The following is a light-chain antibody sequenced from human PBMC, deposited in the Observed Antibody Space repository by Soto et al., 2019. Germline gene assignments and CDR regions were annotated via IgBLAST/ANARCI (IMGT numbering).Light chain of an antibody. CDR1: SSDVGGYNY. CDR3: SSYTARSTLV. CDR2: EVS. V-gene: IGLV2-14*01. Sequence: QSVLTQPASVSGSPGQSITISCTGTSSDVGGYNYVSWYQQQSGKAPKLMIHEVSNRPSGVSNRFSGSKSGNTASLTISGLQAEDEADYYCSSYTARSTLVFGGGTKVTVL. J-gene: IGLJ3*02.